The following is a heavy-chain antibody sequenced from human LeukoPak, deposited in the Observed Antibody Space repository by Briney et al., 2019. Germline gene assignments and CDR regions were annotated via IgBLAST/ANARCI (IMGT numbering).Heavy chain of an antibody. CDR3: ARLDSSSWYPTFSYNWFDP. CDR1: GYSFTSYW. D-gene: IGHD6-13*01. V-gene: IGHV5-51*01. CDR2: IYPGDSGT. J-gene: IGHJ5*02. Sequence: GESLKISCKGSGYSFTSYWIGWVRQMPGKGLEWMGIIYPGDSGTRYSPSFQGQVTISADKSINTAYLQWSSLKASDTAMYYCARLDSSSWYPTFSYNWFDPWGQGTLVTVSS.